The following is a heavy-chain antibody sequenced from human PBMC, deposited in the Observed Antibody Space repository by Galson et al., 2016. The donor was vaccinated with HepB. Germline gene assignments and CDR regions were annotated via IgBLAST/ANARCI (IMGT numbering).Heavy chain of an antibody. Sequence: SETLSLTCTVSGASISIYYWNWVRQSPGGRLEWIGYISYGGSPDYNPSLTSRVTISQDTSKNQFSLKLTSVTAADTAIYYCARDGARGPGERYLELWGRGTLVTVSS. V-gene: IGHV4-59*01. J-gene: IGHJ2*01. CDR3: ARDGARGPGERYLEL. D-gene: IGHD3-16*01. CDR2: ISYGGSP. CDR1: GASISIYY.